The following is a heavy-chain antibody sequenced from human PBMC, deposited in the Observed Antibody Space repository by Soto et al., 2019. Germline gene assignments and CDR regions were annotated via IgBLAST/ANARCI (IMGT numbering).Heavy chain of an antibody. J-gene: IGHJ4*02. CDR1: GFTFSGFD. V-gene: IGHV3-13*01. CDR3: AKSQEIGTHFFDS. Sequence: PGGSLRLSCEASGFTFSGFDMHWVRQPTGKGLEWVSSIGTAGDTYYAVSVKGRFTISRDKAKNSLSLQMNSLRAGDMAVYFCAKSQEIGTHFFDSWGQGTQVTVSS. D-gene: IGHD6-13*01. CDR2: IGTAGDT.